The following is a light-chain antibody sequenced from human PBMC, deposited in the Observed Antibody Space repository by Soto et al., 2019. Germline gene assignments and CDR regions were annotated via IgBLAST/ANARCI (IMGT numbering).Light chain of an antibody. Sequence: DIQVTQSHSFVSASRGDRVTLTCRASQDIRRWLAWHQKKPGQAPKLLISAASTLQSGVPSRFSGSGSGTHFTLTINRLQTEDFATYDCQQTLTFPITFGQGTRLEIK. CDR3: QQTLTFPIT. CDR1: QDIRRW. J-gene: IGKJ5*01. V-gene: IGKV1D-12*01. CDR2: AAS.